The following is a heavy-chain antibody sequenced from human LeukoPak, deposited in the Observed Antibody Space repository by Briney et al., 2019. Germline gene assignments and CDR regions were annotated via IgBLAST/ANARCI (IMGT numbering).Heavy chain of an antibody. D-gene: IGHD3-9*01. J-gene: IGHJ5*02. Sequence: PGGSLGLSCAASGFTFSDYYMSWIRQAPGKGLEWVSYISSSSSYTNYADSVKGRFTISRDNAKNSLYLQMNSLRAEDTAVYYCARDLTPYDILTSWFDPWGQGTLVTVSS. CDR2: ISSSSSYT. CDR3: ARDLTPYDILTSWFDP. V-gene: IGHV3-11*05. CDR1: GFTFSDYY.